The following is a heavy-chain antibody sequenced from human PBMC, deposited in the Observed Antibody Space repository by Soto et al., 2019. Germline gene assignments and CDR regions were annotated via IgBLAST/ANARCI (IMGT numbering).Heavy chain of an antibody. D-gene: IGHD4-17*01. CDR2: IYSGGST. Sequence: GGSLRLSCAASGFTVSSNYMSWVRQAPGKGLEWVSVIYSGGSTYYADSVKGRFTISRDNSKNTLYLQMNSLRAEDTAVYYCMIGHLYYGDYDVVDYWGQGTLVTVSS. CDR3: MIGHLYYGDYDVVDY. V-gene: IGHV3-66*01. CDR1: GFTVSSNY. J-gene: IGHJ4*02.